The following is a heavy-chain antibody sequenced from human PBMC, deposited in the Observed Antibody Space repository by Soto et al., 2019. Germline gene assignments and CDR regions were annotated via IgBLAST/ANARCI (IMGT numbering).Heavy chain of an antibody. CDR3: ARWRSYGGSRSFDL. CDR1: GFTFSDHF. D-gene: IGHD3-16*01. V-gene: IGHV3-11*01. Sequence: QVQLVESGGGLVKPGGSLRLSCGASGFTFSDHFMSWIRQAPGKGLEWISYISGGASSINYADSVKSRFTISRDNAKNSLYLQMNSLRAEDTALYYCARWRSYGGSRSFDLWGQGTLVTVSS. J-gene: IGHJ5*02. CDR2: ISGGASSI.